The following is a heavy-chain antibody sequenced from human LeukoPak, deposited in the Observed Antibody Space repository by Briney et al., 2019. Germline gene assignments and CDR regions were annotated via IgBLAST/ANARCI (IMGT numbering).Heavy chain of an antibody. CDR3: ARKAVASGIPCFDY. V-gene: IGHV3-23*01. Sequence: GGSLRLSCAASGFRFSTYSMSWVRQAPGKGLEWVSTITGATYYGDSVKGRFTISRDNSKSTLYLQMNGLRAEDTAVYYCARKAVASGIPCFDYWGQGTLVTVSS. CDR1: GFRFSTYS. CDR2: ITGAT. D-gene: IGHD2-21*01. J-gene: IGHJ4*02.